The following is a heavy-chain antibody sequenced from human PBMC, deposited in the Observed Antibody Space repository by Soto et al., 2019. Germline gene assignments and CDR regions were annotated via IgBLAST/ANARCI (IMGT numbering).Heavy chain of an antibody. CDR3: ARGTGTTSEGSLFDY. D-gene: IGHD1-1*01. CDR1: GYTFTSYG. V-gene: IGHV1-18*01. J-gene: IGHJ4*02. Sequence: GASVKVSCKASGYTFTSYGISWVRQAPGQGLEWMGWISAYNGNTNYAQKFQGRVTMTTDTSTSTAYMELRSLRSDDTAVYYCARGTGTTSEGSLFDYWGQGTLVTVSS. CDR2: ISAYNGNT.